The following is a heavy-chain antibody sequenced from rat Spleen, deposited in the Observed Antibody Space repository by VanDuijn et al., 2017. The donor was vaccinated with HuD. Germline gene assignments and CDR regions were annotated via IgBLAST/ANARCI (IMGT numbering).Heavy chain of an antibody. CDR2: INYDGSRT. V-gene: IGHV5-29*01. D-gene: IGHD1-9*01. CDR3: ARRHYGYTDYFDY. J-gene: IGHJ2*01. CDR1: GFTFSDYG. Sequence: EVQLVESGGGLVQPGRSLKLSCVASGFTFSDYGMNWIRQAPGKGLEWVASINYDGSRTYYRDSVKGRFTISRDDAKSTLSLQMDSLRSEDTATYYCARRHYGYTDYFDYWGQGVMVTVSS.